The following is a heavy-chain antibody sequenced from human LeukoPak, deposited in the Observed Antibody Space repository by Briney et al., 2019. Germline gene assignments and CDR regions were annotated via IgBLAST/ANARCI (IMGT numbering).Heavy chain of an antibody. CDR3: ARDQVNDYGDDTEFDY. J-gene: IGHJ4*02. Sequence: GGSLRLSCAASGFTFNSYSMNWVRQAPGKGLEWVSSISSSSSYIYYADSVKGRFTISRDNAKNPLYLQMNSLRAEDTAVYYCARDQVNDYGDDTEFDYWGQGTLVTVS. D-gene: IGHD4-17*01. V-gene: IGHV3-21*01. CDR1: GFTFNSYS. CDR2: ISSSSSYI.